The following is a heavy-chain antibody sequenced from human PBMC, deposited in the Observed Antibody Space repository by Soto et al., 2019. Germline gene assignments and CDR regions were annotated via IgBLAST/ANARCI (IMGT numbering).Heavy chain of an antibody. CDR1: GGSISSYY. J-gene: IGHJ3*02. V-gene: IGHV4-59*01. D-gene: IGHD3-22*01. Sequence: NPSETLSLTCTVSGGSISSYYWSWIRQPPGKGLEWIGYIYYSGSTNYNPSLKSRVTISVDTSKNQFSLKLSSVTAADTAVYYCARAPNYYDSSGYGGKAFDIWGQGTMVTVSS. CDR2: IYYSGST. CDR3: ARAPNYYDSSGYGGKAFDI.